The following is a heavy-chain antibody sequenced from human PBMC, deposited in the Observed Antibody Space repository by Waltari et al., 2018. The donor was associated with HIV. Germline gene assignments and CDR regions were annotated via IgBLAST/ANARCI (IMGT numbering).Heavy chain of an antibody. J-gene: IGHJ4*02. D-gene: IGHD5-18*01. Sequence: EVQLVESGGGLVQPGGSLRLSCAASGFTFSSYWMSWVRQAPGKGLEWVANIKQEGREKVYVDAGKGGCTISGDNAKNSLYLQRNSLRAEDTAVYYCVDTAMGVYWGQGTLVTVSS. CDR3: VDTAMGVY. CDR1: GFTFSSYW. CDR2: IKQEGREK. V-gene: IGHV3-7*01.